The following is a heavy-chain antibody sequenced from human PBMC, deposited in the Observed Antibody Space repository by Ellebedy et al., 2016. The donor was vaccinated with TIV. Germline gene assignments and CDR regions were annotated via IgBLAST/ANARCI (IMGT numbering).Heavy chain of an antibody. CDR1: GYTLTELS. J-gene: IGHJ4*02. CDR3: VSDNDYSNPQDY. CDR2: FDPEGGET. D-gene: IGHD4-11*01. V-gene: IGHV1-24*01. Sequence: ASVKVSCKVSGYTLTELSMHWVRQAPGKGLEWMGGFDPEGGETIYAQKFQGRVTMTEDTSTDTAYMELSSLRSEDTAVYYCVSDNDYSNPQDYWGQGTLVTVSS.